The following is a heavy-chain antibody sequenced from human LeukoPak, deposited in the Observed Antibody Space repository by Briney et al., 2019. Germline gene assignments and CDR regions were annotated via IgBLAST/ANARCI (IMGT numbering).Heavy chain of an antibody. CDR1: GRSFSGYY. Sequence: PSETLTLTCAVYGRSFSGYYWSWIRQPPGKGLEWIGYIYYSGSTNYNPSLKSRVTISVDTSKNQFSLKLSSVTAADTAVYYCARVMDPGGAFDIWGQGTMVTVSS. CDR3: ARVMDPGGAFDI. V-gene: IGHV4-59*01. J-gene: IGHJ3*02. D-gene: IGHD2-8*01. CDR2: IYYSGST.